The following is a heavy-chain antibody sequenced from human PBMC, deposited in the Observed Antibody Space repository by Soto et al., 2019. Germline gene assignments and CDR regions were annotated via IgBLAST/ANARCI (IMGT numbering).Heavy chain of an antibody. CDR3: ASCIAAADAFDI. D-gene: IGHD6-13*01. Sequence: QVQLVESGGGVVQPGRSLRLSCAASGFTFSSYGMHWVRQAPGKGLEWVAVIWDDGSNKYYADSVKGRFTISRDNSKNTLYLQMNSLRAEDTAVYYCASCIAAADAFDIWGQGTMVTVSS. CDR2: IWDDGSNK. V-gene: IGHV3-33*01. CDR1: GFTFSSYG. J-gene: IGHJ3*02.